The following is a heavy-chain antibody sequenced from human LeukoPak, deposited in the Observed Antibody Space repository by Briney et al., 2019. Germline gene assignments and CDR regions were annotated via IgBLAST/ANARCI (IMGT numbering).Heavy chain of an antibody. D-gene: IGHD6-25*01. V-gene: IGHV1-18*01. Sequence: ASVKVSCKASGYSFTNYVISWVRQAPGQGIEWTGWISVFNGNTDYAQKLQGRVTITTDTSTSTAYMELRSLRSDDTAVYYCARRVSAAVFYYFYMDVWGKGTTVTVSS. CDR3: ARRVSAAVFYYFYMDV. CDR1: GYSFTNYV. J-gene: IGHJ6*03. CDR2: ISVFNGNT.